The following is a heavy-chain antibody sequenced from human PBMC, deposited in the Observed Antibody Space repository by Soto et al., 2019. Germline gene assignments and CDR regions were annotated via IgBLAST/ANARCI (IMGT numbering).Heavy chain of an antibody. CDR2: VKPDGSDK. D-gene: IGHD2-8*02. CDR1: GFTFSDFW. J-gene: IGHJ4*02. V-gene: IGHV3-7*01. Sequence: EVQLVESGGGSVQPGGSLRLSCAASGFTFSDFWMSWVRQAPGKGLEWVANVKPDGSDKYYVDSVKGRFTISGDNAKDSLYLQMNSLRAEDTAVYYCATETYWSFDYWGQGALVTVSS. CDR3: ATETYWSFDY.